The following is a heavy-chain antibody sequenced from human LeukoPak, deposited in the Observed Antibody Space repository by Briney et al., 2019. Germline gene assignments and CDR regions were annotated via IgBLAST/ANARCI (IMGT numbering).Heavy chain of an antibody. J-gene: IGHJ4*02. D-gene: IGHD3-22*01. CDR2: IWYDGSNK. CDR1: GFTFSSYG. CDR3: AKDRTLIVVVTIDY. V-gene: IGHV3-33*06. Sequence: PGGSLRLSCAASGFTFSSYGMHWVRQAPGKGLEWVAVIWYDGSNKYYADSVKGRFTISRDNSKNTLYMQMNSLRAEDTAVYYCAKDRTLIVVVTIDYWGQGTLVTVSS.